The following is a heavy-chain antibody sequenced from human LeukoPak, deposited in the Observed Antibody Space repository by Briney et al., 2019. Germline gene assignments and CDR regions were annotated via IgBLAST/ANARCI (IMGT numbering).Heavy chain of an antibody. J-gene: IGHJ4*02. Sequence: GGSLRLSCAASGFTFSSYSMNWVHQAPGKGLEWVSSISSSSSYIYYADSVKGRFTISRDNAKNSLYLQMNSLRAEDTAVYYCARDAGSSGWYLDYWGQGTLVTVSS. D-gene: IGHD6-19*01. CDR2: ISSSSSYI. CDR3: ARDAGSSGWYLDY. CDR1: GFTFSSYS. V-gene: IGHV3-21*01.